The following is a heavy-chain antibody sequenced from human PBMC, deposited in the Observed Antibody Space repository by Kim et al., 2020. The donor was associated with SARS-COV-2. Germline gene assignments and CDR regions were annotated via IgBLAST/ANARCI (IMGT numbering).Heavy chain of an antibody. D-gene: IGHD3-3*01. J-gene: IGHJ4*02. CDR3: ARAFVYDFWSGYYGPDFDY. CDR1: GYTFTSYA. CDR2: INTNTGNP. Sequence: ASVKVSCKASGYTFTSYAMNWVRQAPGQGLEWMGWINTNTGNPTYAQGFTGRFVFSLDTSVSTAYLQISSLKAEDTAVYYCARAFVYDFWSGYYGPDFDYWGQGPLVTVSS. V-gene: IGHV7-4-1*02.